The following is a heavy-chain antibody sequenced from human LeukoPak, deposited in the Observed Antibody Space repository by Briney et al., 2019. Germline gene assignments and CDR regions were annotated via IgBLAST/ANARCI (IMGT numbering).Heavy chain of an antibody. CDR2: IKQEGSEK. CDR1: GFTFTSYW. J-gene: IGHJ4*02. V-gene: IGHV3-7*01. Sequence: SGGSLRLSCAASGFTFTSYWMHWVRQAPGKGLEWVANIKQEGSEKYYVDSVKGRFTISRDNAKNSLYLQMNSLRAEDTAVYYCASGRVLSFWGQGNLVTVSS. CDR3: ASGRVLSF.